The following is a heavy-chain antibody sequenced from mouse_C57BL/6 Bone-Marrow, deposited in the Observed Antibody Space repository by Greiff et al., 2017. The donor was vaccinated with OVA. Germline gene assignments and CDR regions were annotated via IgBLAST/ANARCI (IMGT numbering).Heavy chain of an antibody. J-gene: IGHJ2*01. V-gene: IGHV7-1*01. CDR3: ARDAGDGYSFDY. CDR1: GFTFSDFY. CDR2: SRNKANDYTT. Sequence: EVMLVESGGGLVQSGRSLRLSCATSGFTFSDFYMEWVRQAPGKGLEWIAASRNKANDYTTEYSASVKGRFIVSRDTSQSILYLQMNALRAEDTAIYYCARDAGDGYSFDYWGQGTTLTVSS. D-gene: IGHD2-3*01.